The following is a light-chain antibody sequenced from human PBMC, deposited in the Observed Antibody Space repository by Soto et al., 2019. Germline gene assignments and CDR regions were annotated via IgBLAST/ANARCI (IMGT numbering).Light chain of an antibody. Sequence: VLTQPPSASGTAGQVVTISCSGGDSNIGSNSVYWYQHLPRMAPKLLIYYNNQRPSGVPDRFSGSRSGTSASLAIVGLRSEDEAVYYCAAWDASLSACVFGNGTKVT. V-gene: IGLV1-47*02. CDR3: AAWDASLSACV. CDR1: DSNIGSNS. J-gene: IGLJ1*01. CDR2: YNN.